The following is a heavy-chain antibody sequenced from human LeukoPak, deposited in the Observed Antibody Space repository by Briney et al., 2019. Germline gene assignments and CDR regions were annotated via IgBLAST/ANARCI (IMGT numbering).Heavy chain of an antibody. CDR3: ARDSSSSWYGGMGV. CDR1: GGSISSGGYS. Sequence: SETLSLTCAVSGGSISSGGYSWSWIRQPPGKGLEWIGYIYHSGSTYYNPSLKSRVTISVDRSKNQFSLKLSSVTAADTAVYYCARDSSSSWYGGMGVWGQGTTVTVSS. J-gene: IGHJ6*02. CDR2: IYHSGST. V-gene: IGHV4-30-2*01. D-gene: IGHD6-13*01.